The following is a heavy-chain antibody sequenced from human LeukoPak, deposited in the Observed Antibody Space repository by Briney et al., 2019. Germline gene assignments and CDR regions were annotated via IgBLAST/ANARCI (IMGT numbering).Heavy chain of an antibody. D-gene: IGHD6-19*01. Sequence: ASVKVSCKVSRYTFTGVYMHWVRPAPGQGLEWMGWINPNSGGRNYAQKFQGRVTMTRDKSISTAYMELSRLRSDDTAVYYCARSYSSGWYGDWYFDLWGRGTLVTVSS. CDR3: ARSYSSGWYGDWYFDL. V-gene: IGHV1-2*02. J-gene: IGHJ2*01. CDR1: RYTFTGVY. CDR2: INPNSGGR.